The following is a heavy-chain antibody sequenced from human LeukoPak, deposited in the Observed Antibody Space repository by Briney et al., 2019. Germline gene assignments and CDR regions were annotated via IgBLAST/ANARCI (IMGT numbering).Heavy chain of an antibody. Sequence: PGGSLRLSCTASVFPFSSYAMHWVRQAPDKGLVCVAFIRHDGSNKYYADSVKGRFTISRDNAKNSLYLQMNNLRAEDTAMFYCATSMAQDVDAFHIWGQGTMVTVSS. CDR2: IRHDGSNK. J-gene: IGHJ3*02. CDR3: ATSMAQDVDAFHI. CDR1: VFPFSSYA. D-gene: IGHD2-21*01. V-gene: IGHV3-30*02.